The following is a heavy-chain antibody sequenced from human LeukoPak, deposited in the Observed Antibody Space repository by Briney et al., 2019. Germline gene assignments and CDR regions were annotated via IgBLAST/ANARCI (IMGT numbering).Heavy chain of an antibody. J-gene: IGHJ5*02. CDR3: ARGNWNNNWFDP. V-gene: IGHV4-59*01. Sequence: SETLSLTCTVSGGSISSYYWSWIRQPPGKGLEWIGYIYYSGSTNYNPSLKSRVTISVDTSKNQFSLKLSSVTAADTAAYYCARGNWNNNWFDPWGQGTLVTVSS. CDR1: GGSISSYY. CDR2: IYYSGST. D-gene: IGHD1/OR15-1a*01.